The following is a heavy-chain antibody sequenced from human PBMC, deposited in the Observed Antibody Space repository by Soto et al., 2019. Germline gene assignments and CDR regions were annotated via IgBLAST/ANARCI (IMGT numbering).Heavy chain of an antibody. CDR3: TTAGTPYYYYYMDV. D-gene: IGHD2-15*01. Sequence: EVQLVESGGGLVKPGGSLRLSCAASGFTFSNAWMSWVRQAPGKGLEWVGRIKSKTDGGTTDYAAPVKGRFTISRDDSKNTLYLQINSLKTEDTAVYYCTTAGTPYYYYYMDVWGKGTTVTVSS. CDR1: GFTFSNAW. J-gene: IGHJ6*03. CDR2: IKSKTDGGTT. V-gene: IGHV3-15*01.